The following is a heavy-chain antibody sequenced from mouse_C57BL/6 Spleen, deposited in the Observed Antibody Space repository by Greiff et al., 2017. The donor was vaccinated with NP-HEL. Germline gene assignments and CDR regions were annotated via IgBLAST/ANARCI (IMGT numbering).Heavy chain of an antibody. CDR2: IDPSDSET. Sequence: QVQLKQSGAELVRPGSSVKLSCKASGYTFTSYWMHWVKQRPIQGLEWIGNIDPSDSETHYNQKFKDKATLTVDKSSSTAYMQLSSLTSEDSAVYYCARHGSSYGYFGVWGTGTTVTVSS. D-gene: IGHD1-1*01. V-gene: IGHV1-52*01. CDR3: ARHGSSYGYFGV. J-gene: IGHJ1*03. CDR1: GYTFTSYW.